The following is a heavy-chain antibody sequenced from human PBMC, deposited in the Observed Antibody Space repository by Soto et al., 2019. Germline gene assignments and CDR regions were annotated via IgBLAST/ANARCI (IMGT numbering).Heavy chain of an antibody. D-gene: IGHD2-15*01. J-gene: IGHJ6*02. V-gene: IGHV3-23*01. CDR2: ISGSGGST. Sequence: EVQLLESGGGLVQPGGSLRLSCAASGFTFSSYAMSWVRQAPGKGLEWVSAISGSGGSTYYADSVKGRFTISRDNSKNTRYLQMNSLRAEDTAVYYCACLAWPRGPNYCYYYGMAVWGQGTTVTVSS. CDR3: ACLAWPRGPNYCYYYGMAV. CDR1: GFTFSSYA.